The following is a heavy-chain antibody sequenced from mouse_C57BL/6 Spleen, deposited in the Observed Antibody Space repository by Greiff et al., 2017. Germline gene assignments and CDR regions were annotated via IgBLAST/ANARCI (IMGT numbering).Heavy chain of an antibody. CDR3: ARGRYDYDVDYAMDY. CDR2: IHPNSGST. D-gene: IGHD2-4*01. CDR1: GYTFTSYW. V-gene: IGHV1-64*01. J-gene: IGHJ4*01. Sequence: QVQLQQPGAELVKPGASVKLSCKASGYTFTSYWMHWVKQRPGQGLEWIGMIHPNSGSTNYNEKFKSKATLTVDKSSSTAYMQLSSLTSEDSAVYYCARGRYDYDVDYAMDYWGQGTSVTLSS.